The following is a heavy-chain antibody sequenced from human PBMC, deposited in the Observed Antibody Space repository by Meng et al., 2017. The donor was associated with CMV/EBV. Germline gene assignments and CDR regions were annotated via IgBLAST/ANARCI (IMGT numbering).Heavy chain of an antibody. CDR1: GFTFSSFW. V-gene: IGHV3-7*01. D-gene: IGHD3-3*01. CDR2: IKQDGSEK. J-gene: IGHJ4*02. Sequence: GGSLRLSCAASGFTFSSFWMSWVRQVPGKGLEWVANIKQDGSEKYYVDAVKGRFTISRDNAKNSLYLQMNSLRAEDPAVYYCARDRGYYDFWSGYPPYFDYWGQGTLVTSPQ. CDR3: ARDRGYYDFWSGYPPYFDY.